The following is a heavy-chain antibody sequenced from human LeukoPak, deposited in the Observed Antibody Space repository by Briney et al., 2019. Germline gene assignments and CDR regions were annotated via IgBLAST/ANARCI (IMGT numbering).Heavy chain of an antibody. CDR2: ISAYNGNT. J-gene: IGHJ4*02. V-gene: IGHV1-18*01. D-gene: IGHD3-22*01. CDR3: ARAWDSSGYYYVDY. CDR1: GYIFTSYG. Sequence: ASVKVSCKASGYIFTSYGICWVRQAPGQGLEWMGWISAYNGNTNYAQKLQGRVTMTTDTSTSTAYMELRSLRSDDTAVHYCARAWDSSGYYYVDYWGQGTLVTVSS.